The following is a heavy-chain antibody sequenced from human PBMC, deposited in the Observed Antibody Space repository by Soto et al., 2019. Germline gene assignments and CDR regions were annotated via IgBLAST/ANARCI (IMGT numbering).Heavy chain of an antibody. CDR1: GYSFATYG. Sequence: ASVKVSCKASGYSFATYGFSWVRQAPGQGLECVGWISAHNGDTHYSQKFQGRATLTTDTSTNTGYMELRSLTSDDTAVYFCATEPIYYNDGSGYYPLGHWGQGTL. V-gene: IGHV1-18*04. CDR2: ISAHNGDT. D-gene: IGHD3-22*01. J-gene: IGHJ4*02. CDR3: ATEPIYYNDGSGYYPLGH.